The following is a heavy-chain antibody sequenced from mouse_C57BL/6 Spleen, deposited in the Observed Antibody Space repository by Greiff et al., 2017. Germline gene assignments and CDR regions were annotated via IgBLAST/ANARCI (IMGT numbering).Heavy chain of an antibody. J-gene: IGHJ3*01. Sequence: QVQLQQSGAELVKPGASVKMSCKASGYTFTTYPLEWMKQNHGKSLEWIGNFHPYNDDTKYNEKFKGKATLTADKSSSTAYMQLSSLTSEDSAVYFCARWDWAWFAYWGQGTLVTVSA. V-gene: IGHV1-47*01. CDR3: ARWDWAWFAY. CDR2: FHPYNDDT. CDR1: GYTFTTYP. D-gene: IGHD4-1*01.